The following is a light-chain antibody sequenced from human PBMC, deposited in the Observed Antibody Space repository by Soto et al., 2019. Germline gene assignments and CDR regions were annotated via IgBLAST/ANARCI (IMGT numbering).Light chain of an antibody. CDR3: QQSYSTPPA. CDR1: QSISTY. CDR2: AAS. V-gene: IGKV1-39*01. J-gene: IGKJ1*01. Sequence: DIQMTQSPSSLSASVGDRVSITCQASQSISTYLNWYQQKPGKAPKLLIYAASSLQSGVPSRFSGSGSGTDFTLTISSLQPEDFASYYCQQSYSTPPAFGQVTKVEIK.